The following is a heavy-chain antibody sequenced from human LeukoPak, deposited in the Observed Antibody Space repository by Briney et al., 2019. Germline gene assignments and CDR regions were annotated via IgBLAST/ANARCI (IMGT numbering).Heavy chain of an antibody. D-gene: IGHD2-2*01. CDR2: INHSGST. Sequence: SETLSLTCAVCGGSFSGYYWSWIRQPPGKGLEWIGEINHSGSTNYNPSLKSRVTISVDTSKNQFSLKLSSVTAADTAVYYCARGRRVVPAARLCRFDPWGQGTLVTVSS. CDR1: GGSFSGYY. CDR3: ARGRRVVPAARLCRFDP. J-gene: IGHJ5*02. V-gene: IGHV4-34*01.